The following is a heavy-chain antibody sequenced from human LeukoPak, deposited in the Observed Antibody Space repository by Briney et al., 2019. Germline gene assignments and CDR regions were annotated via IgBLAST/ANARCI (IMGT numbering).Heavy chain of an antibody. CDR2: FDPEDGET. Sequence: ASVKVSCKVSGYTLTELSMHWVRQAPGKGLEWMGGFDPEDGETIYAQKFQGRATMTEDTSTDTAYMELSSLRSEDTAVYYCATLVFYYDILTGYDRDYWGQGTLVTVSS. V-gene: IGHV1-24*01. D-gene: IGHD3-9*01. CDR3: ATLVFYYDILTGYDRDY. J-gene: IGHJ4*02. CDR1: GYTLTELS.